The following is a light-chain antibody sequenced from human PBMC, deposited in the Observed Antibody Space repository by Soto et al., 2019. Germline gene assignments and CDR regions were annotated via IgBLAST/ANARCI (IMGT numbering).Light chain of an antibody. Sequence: DIQMTQSPSTLSASVVDRGTMAFLAIQSLNNGLAWYQQKPGKAPNLLIYDASTLERGVPSRFSGTGSGTEFTLTISSLQSEHFAVYYCQQYNNWPPITFGQGTRLEIK. CDR3: QQYNNWPPIT. CDR1: QSLNNG. CDR2: DAS. V-gene: IGKV1-5*01. J-gene: IGKJ5*01.